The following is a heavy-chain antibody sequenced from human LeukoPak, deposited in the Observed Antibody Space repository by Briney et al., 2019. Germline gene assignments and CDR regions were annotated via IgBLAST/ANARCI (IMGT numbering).Heavy chain of an antibody. D-gene: IGHD5-18*01. CDR2: INQDGSEK. CDR3: AIYSWPLNY. J-gene: IGHJ4*02. Sequence: GGSLRLSCAASGFTLITYWMTWVRQAPGKGLEWVANINQDGSEKYYVGSVKGRFTISRDNARNSLYLQMNSLRAEDTAVYYCAIYSWPLNYWGQGTLVTVSS. CDR1: GFTLITYW. V-gene: IGHV3-7*01.